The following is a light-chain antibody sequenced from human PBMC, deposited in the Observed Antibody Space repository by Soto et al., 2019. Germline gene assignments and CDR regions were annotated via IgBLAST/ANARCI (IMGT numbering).Light chain of an antibody. J-gene: IGLJ1*01. V-gene: IGLV1-47*01. CDR1: NSNIGGNS. Sequence: QSVLTQPPSASGTPGQRVTISCSGSNSNIGGNSVYWYQQLPGTAPKLLIYRNNQRPSGVPDRFSGSKSGTSASLAISGLRSEDEADYYCCSLTTSHTYVFGSGTKLTVL. CDR2: RNN. CDR3: CSLTTSHTYV.